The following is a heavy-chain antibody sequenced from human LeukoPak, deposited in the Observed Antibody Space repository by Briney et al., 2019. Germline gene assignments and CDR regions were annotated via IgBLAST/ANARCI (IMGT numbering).Heavy chain of an antibody. CDR1: GFTFSKYA. CDR2: ISPSDGNT. D-gene: IGHD2-8*01. CDR3: AVHNGDY. J-gene: IGHJ4*02. Sequence: GGSLRLSCAASGFTFSKYAMSWVRQAPGKGLEWVSAISPSDGNTFYADSVKGRFTISRDNSMNTLSLHMNSLRAEDTAVYYCAVHNGDYWGQGTRVTVSP. V-gene: IGHV3-23*01.